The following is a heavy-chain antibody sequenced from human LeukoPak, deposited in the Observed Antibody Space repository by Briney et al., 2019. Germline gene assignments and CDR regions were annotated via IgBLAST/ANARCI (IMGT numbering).Heavy chain of an antibody. CDR3: VGEFRGGYFDY. J-gene: IGHJ4*02. Sequence: ASVKVSCTASGYTFTNYYVHWVRQAPGQGLEWLGLINPNGISTNYAQRFQGRVTMTRDTSTGTVYMELSSLISDDTALYYCVGEFRGGYFDYWGQGTLVTVSS. CDR1: GYTFTNYY. D-gene: IGHD3-10*01. V-gene: IGHV1-46*01. CDR2: INPNGIST.